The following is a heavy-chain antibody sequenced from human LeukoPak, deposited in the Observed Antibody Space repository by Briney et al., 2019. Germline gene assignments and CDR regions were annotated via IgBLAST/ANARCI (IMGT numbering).Heavy chain of an antibody. J-gene: IGHJ3*02. Sequence: GGSLRLSCAASGFTVSSNYMSWVRQAPGKGLEWVSVIYSGGSTYYADSVKGRFTISRDNSKNTLYLQMNSLRAEDTAVYYCAKDSEWELQGSGAFDIWGQGTMVTVSS. CDR3: AKDSEWELQGSGAFDI. CDR1: GFTVSSNY. D-gene: IGHD1-26*01. V-gene: IGHV3-53*01. CDR2: IYSGGST.